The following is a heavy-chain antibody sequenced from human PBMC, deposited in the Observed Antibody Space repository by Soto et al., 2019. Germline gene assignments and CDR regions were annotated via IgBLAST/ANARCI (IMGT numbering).Heavy chain of an antibody. CDR3: ARDTYYYDSSDHFSADAFDI. CDR2: ISNDGSST. V-gene: IGHV3-74*01. D-gene: IGHD3-22*01. Sequence: HPWGSLRLSCAASGFTSSSYWIHWVRQAPGKGLVWVSRISNDGSSTNYADSVKGRFTISRDNAKNTVYLQMNSLRAEDTAVYYCARDTYYYDSSDHFSADAFDIWGQGTMVTVSS. CDR1: GFTSSSYW. J-gene: IGHJ3*02.